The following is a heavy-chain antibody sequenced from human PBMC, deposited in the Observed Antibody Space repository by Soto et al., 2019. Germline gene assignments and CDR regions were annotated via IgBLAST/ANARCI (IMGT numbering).Heavy chain of an antibody. CDR3: ALIGYSSGLDY. J-gene: IGHJ4*02. CDR2: IIPIFGTA. Sequence: ASVKVSCKASGGTFSSYAISWVRQAPGQGLEWMGGIIPIFGTANYAQKFQGRVTITADESTSTAHMELSSLRSEDTAVYYCALIGYSSGLDYWGQGTLVTVSS. D-gene: IGHD6-19*01. CDR1: GGTFSSYA. V-gene: IGHV1-69*13.